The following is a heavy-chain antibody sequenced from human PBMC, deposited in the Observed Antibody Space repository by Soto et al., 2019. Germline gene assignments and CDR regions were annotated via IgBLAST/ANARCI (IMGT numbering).Heavy chain of an antibody. Sequence: PSETLSLTCTVSGGSISSGDYYWSWIRQPQGKSQEWIGYIYYSGSTYYNPSLKSPVTISVDTSKNQFSLKLSSVTAADTAVYYCASSDFWSGYYQPTYGMDVWGQGTTVTVSS. J-gene: IGHJ6*02. CDR1: GGSISSGDYY. CDR2: IYYSGST. CDR3: ASSDFWSGYYQPTYGMDV. V-gene: IGHV4-30-4*01. D-gene: IGHD3-3*01.